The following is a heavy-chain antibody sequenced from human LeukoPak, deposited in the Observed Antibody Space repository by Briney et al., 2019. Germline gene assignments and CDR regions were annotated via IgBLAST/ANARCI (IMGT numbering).Heavy chain of an antibody. D-gene: IGHD2-2*01. V-gene: IGHV2-5*01. J-gene: IGHJ4*02. CDR1: GFSLSTSGVG. CDR2: IYWNDDK. Sequence: ESGPTPVNPTQTLTLTCTFSGFSLSTSGVGVGWIRQPPGKALEWLALIYWNDDKRYSPSLKSRLTITKDTSKNQVVLTMTNMDPVDTATYYCAHIVVVPAALVYYFDYWGQGTLVTVSS. CDR3: AHIVVVPAALVYYFDY.